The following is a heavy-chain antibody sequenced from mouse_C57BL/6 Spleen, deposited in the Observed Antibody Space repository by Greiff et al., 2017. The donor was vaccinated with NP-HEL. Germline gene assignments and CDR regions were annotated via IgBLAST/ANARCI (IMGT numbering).Heavy chain of an antibody. J-gene: IGHJ2*01. V-gene: IGHV1-42*01. Sequence: VQLQQSGPELVKPGASVKISCKASGYSFTGYYMNWVKQSPEKSLEWIGMIHPNSGSTNYNEKFKSKATLTVDKSSSTAYMQLSSLTSEDSAVYYCARAFDYWGQGTTLTVSS. CDR3: ARAFDY. CDR2: IHPNSGST. CDR1: GYSFTGYY.